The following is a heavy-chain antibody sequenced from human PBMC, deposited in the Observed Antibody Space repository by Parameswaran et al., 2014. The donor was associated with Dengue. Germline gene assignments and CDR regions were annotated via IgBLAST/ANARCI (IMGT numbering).Heavy chain of an antibody. D-gene: IGHD6-13*01. CDR2: INHSGST. CDR3: ARSDSIAAAGTSPPGGFDP. V-gene: IGHV4-34*01. J-gene: IGHJ5*02. Sequence: VRQAPGKGLEWIGEINHSGSTSYNPSLKSRVTISVDTSKNQFSLKLSSVTAADTAVYYCARSDSIAAAGTSPPGGFDPWGQGTLVTVSS.